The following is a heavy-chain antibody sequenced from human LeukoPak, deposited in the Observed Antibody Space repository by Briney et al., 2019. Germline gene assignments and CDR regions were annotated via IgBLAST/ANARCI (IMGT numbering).Heavy chain of an antibody. CDR3: ARARRRLSGYYDYMDV. CDR2: INWNGGST. CDR1: GFTFDDYG. D-gene: IGHD5-12*01. J-gene: IGHJ6*03. Sequence: GGSLRLSCAASGFTFDDYGMSWVRQAPGKGLEWVSGINWNGGSTGYADSVKGRFSISRDTAKNSLYLQMNSLRAQDTALYYWARARRRLSGYYDYMDVWGKGTTVTVSS. V-gene: IGHV3-20*04.